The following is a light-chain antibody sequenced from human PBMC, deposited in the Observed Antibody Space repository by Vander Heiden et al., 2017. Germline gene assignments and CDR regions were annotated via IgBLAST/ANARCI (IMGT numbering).Light chain of an antibody. CDR2: EVS. J-gene: IGLJ2*01. CDR3: TSYTSRSTLV. V-gene: IGLV2-14*01. CDR1: STDVGGYNY. Sequence: QSALTQLASVSASPGLSITISCTGTSTDVGGYNYVSWYQQHPGKAPKLMIYEVSHRPSGVSKRFSASKSGNTASLTISGLQAEDEADYYCTSYTSRSTLVFGGGTKLTVL.